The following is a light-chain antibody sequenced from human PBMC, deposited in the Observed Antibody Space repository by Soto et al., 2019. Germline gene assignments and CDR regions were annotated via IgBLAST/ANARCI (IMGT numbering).Light chain of an antibody. J-gene: IGLJ2*01. CDR1: SGHGNYV. CDR2: VKSDGSH. CDR3: QTWDTGIVV. Sequence: QLVLTQSPSASASLGASVKLTCTLSSGHGNYVIAWHQQQPEKGPRNLMKVKSDGSHNKGDGIPDRFSGSSSGAERYLAISSLQSEDEADYYCQTWDTGIVVFGGGTKLTVL. V-gene: IGLV4-69*01.